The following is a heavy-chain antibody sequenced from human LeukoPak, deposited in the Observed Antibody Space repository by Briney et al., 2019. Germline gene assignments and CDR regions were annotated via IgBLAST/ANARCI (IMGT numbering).Heavy chain of an antibody. D-gene: IGHD5-24*01. CDR3: ARDRGRDGYPFDY. J-gene: IGHJ4*02. Sequence: GGSLRLSCAASGFTFRSHAMHWVRQAPGKGLEWVAHIWFDGSNKYFADSVKGRFTISRDNSKNTLYLQMNSLRAEDTAVYYCARDRGRDGYPFDYWGQGTLVTVSS. V-gene: IGHV3-33*01. CDR2: IWFDGSNK. CDR1: GFTFRSHA.